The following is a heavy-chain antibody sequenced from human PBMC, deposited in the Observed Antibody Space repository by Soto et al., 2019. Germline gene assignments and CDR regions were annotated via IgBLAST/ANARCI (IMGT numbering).Heavy chain of an antibody. CDR1: GFTFSTYA. J-gene: IGHJ6*02. CDR3: ARVHSSSSYLFLHYYCCMDV. D-gene: IGHD6-6*01. V-gene: IGHV3-30-3*01. CDR2: ISHDGSNK. Sequence: GGSLRLSCAASGFTFSTYAMHWVRQAPGKGLEWVAVISHDGSNKFHADSVEGRITISRDNSKNTLYLQMNSLRVEDTAVYYCARVHSSSSYLFLHYYCCMDVWGQGTTVTVSS.